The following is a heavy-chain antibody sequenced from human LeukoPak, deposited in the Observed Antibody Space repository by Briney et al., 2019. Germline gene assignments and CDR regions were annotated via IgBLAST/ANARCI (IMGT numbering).Heavy chain of an antibody. V-gene: IGHV1-8*01. J-gene: IGHJ6*02. CDR2: MNPNSGNT. CDR3: ARGTGRALYYGMDV. CDR1: GYIFTSYD. Sequence: ASVKVSCKASGYIFTSYDINWVRQATGQGLEWMGWMNPNSGNTGYAQKFQGRVTMTRNTSISTAYMELSSLRSEDTAVYYCARGTGRALYYGMDVWGQGTTVTVSS. D-gene: IGHD1-14*01.